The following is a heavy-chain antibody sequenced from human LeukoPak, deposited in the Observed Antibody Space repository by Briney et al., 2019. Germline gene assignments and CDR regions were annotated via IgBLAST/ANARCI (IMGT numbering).Heavy chain of an antibody. CDR2: INPSGGST. V-gene: IGHV1-46*01. CDR1: GYTFTSYY. J-gene: IGHJ4*02. Sequence: GSSVKVSCKASGYTFTSYYMHWVRQAPGQGLEWMGLINPSGGSTVYAQKFQGRVTMTRDTSTSTVYMELSSLRSEGTAVYYCARGGPKYYYDSSGYYYFDYWGQGTLVTVSS. CDR3: ARGGPKYYYDSSGYYYFDY. D-gene: IGHD3-22*01.